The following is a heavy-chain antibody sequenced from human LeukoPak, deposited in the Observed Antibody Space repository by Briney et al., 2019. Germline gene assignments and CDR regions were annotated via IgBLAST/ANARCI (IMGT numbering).Heavy chain of an antibody. J-gene: IGHJ1*01. CDR3: AREAGDCSGGSCLQYFQH. V-gene: IGHV4-59*01. CDR2: IYYSGST. D-gene: IGHD2-15*01. Sequence: SETLSLTCTVSGGSISSYYWSWIRQPPGKGLEWIGYIYYSGSTNYNPSLKSRVTISVDTSKNQFSLKLSSVTAADTAVYYCAREAGDCSGGSCLQYFQHGGQGTLVTVSS. CDR1: GGSISSYY.